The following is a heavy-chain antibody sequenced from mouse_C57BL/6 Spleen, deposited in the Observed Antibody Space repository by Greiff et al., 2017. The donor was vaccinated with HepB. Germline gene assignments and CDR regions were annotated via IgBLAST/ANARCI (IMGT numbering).Heavy chain of an antibody. CDR1: GYAFSSSW. CDR2: IYPGDGDT. CDR3: ARGGIYYGYEEFAY. V-gene: IGHV1-82*01. Sequence: QVQLQQSGPELVKPGASVKISCKASGYAFSSSWMNWVKQRPGKGLEWIGRIYPGDGDTNYNGKFKGKATLTADKSSSTAYMQLSSLTSEDSAVYFCARGGIYYGYEEFAYWGQGTLVTVSA. D-gene: IGHD2-2*01. J-gene: IGHJ3*01.